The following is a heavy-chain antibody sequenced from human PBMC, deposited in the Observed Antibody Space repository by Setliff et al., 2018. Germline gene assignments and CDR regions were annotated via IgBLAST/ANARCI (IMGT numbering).Heavy chain of an antibody. CDR1: GGSINSMSYY. CDR2: IYHSGSS. Sequence: SETLSLTCTVSGGSINSMSYYWGWIRQPPGKGLEWIGSIYHSGSSYYNPSLRSRVTMSVDTSKNQFSLKLTSVTAADTAVYYCRLWSHSYHNDYWGQGTLVTVSS. V-gene: IGHV4-39*07. J-gene: IGHJ4*02. D-gene: IGHD3-16*02. CDR3: RLWSHSYHNDY.